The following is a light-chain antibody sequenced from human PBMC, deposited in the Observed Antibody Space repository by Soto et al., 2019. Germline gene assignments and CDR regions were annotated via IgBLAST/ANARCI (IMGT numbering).Light chain of an antibody. J-gene: IGLJ3*02. CDR1: SSDVATYNY. Sequence: QSALTQPASVSGSPGQSITISCTGSSSDVATYNYVSWYQHHPGKSPKLMIYEVTNRPSGVSDRFSGSKSGNTASLTISGLQAADEADYYCTSYTTSSTLVFGGGTKLTVL. V-gene: IGLV2-14*01. CDR3: TSYTTSSTLV. CDR2: EVT.